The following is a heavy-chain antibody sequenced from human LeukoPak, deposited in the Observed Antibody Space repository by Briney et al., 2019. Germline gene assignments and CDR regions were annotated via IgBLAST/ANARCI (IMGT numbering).Heavy chain of an antibody. J-gene: IGHJ4*02. CDR1: GFPFSTHS. Sequence: PGGSLRLSCAASGFPFSTHSLNWVRQAPGKGLEWVSSISAGGDFVYYGDSVKGRFTISRDTSKNTLYLQMNSLRAEDTAVYYCAKEKGNYGSGSYPLPFDYWGQGTLVTVSS. D-gene: IGHD3-10*01. CDR3: AKEKGNYGSGSYPLPFDY. V-gene: IGHV3-21*01. CDR2: ISAGGDFV.